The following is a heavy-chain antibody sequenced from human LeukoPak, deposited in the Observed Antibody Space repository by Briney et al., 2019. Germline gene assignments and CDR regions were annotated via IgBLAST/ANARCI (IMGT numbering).Heavy chain of an antibody. CDR1: GFTVSSNY. CDR3: ARAHTYNWFDP. D-gene: IGHD3-16*01. V-gene: IGHV3-74*01. J-gene: IGHJ5*02. Sequence: GGSLRLSCAASGFTVSSNYMSWVRQSPGKGLVCVSRINSDGSSSSYADSVKGRFTISRDNAKNTLYLQMNSLRVEDTAVYYCARAHTYNWFDPWGQGTLVTVSS. CDR2: INSDGSSS.